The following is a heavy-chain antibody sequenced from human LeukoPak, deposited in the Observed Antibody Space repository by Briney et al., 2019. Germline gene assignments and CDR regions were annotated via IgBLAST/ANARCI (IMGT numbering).Heavy chain of an antibody. CDR3: ARGGAVRPDY. V-gene: IGHV3-48*01. CDR1: GFIFRDYG. D-gene: IGHD6-6*01. CDR2: ISSSGTTV. Sequence: GGSLRLSCTASGFIFRDYGMNWVRQAPGKGLEWVSYISSSGTTVNYADSVKGRFTISRDNAKNSLYLQMNSLRVEDTAVYYCARGGAVRPDYWGQGTLVTVSS. J-gene: IGHJ4*02.